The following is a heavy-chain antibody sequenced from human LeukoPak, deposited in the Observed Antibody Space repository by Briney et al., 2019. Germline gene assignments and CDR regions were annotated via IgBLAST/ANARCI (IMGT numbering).Heavy chain of an antibody. V-gene: IGHV3-7*01. CDR3: ASYGDEGSYYYNIDV. Sequence: GRSVRLSCAASGFTFSSHGTSGVRQAPGKGLEWVANIKQDGSEKYYVDSVKGRFTISRDNAKNSLYLRMNSLRAEDTAVYYCASYGDEGSYYYNIDVWGKGTAVTVSS. CDR1: GFTFSSHG. J-gene: IGHJ6*03. D-gene: IGHD4-17*01. CDR2: IKQDGSEK.